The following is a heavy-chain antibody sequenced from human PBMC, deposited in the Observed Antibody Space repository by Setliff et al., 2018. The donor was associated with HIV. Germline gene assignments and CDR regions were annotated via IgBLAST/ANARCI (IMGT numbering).Heavy chain of an antibody. CDR1: GFSFSNYG. J-gene: IGHJ4*02. CDR2: IRYDGSNK. V-gene: IGHV3-30*02. Sequence: GGSLRLSCAASGFSFSNYGMHWVRQAPGKGLEWVAFIRYDGSNKYYADSVKGRFTISRDNSKNTLQLQMNSLRAEDTAVYYCARSTFFGVVIGWYYFDYWGQGALVTVSS. CDR3: ARSTFFGVVIGWYYFDY. D-gene: IGHD3-3*01.